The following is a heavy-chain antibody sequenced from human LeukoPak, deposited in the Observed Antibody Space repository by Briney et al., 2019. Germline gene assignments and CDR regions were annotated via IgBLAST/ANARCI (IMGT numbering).Heavy chain of an antibody. V-gene: IGHV4-4*07. D-gene: IGHD3-10*01. Sequence: KASETLSLTCTVSGGSISSYYWSWIRQPAGKGLEWIGRIYTSGSTNYNPSLKSRVTMSVDTSKNQFSLKLSSVTAADTAVYYCARDDYYGSGSPNDAFDIWGQGTMVTVSS. CDR3: ARDDYYGSGSPNDAFDI. CDR2: IYTSGST. CDR1: GGSISSYY. J-gene: IGHJ3*02.